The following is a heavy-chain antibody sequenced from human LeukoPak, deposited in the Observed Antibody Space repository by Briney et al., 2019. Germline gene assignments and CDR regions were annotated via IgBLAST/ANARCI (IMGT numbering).Heavy chain of an antibody. D-gene: IGHD2-2*02. Sequence: ASVQVPCKASGYTFTGYYMHWVRQAPGQGLEWMGWINPNGGGTNYAQRSQARVTRTRVTTIGTAYMEVSRLTSDDTADYYCSTERGYCSSASCYTSDAFDICGQGTMGTVSS. CDR2: INPNGGGT. CDR3: STERGYCSSASCYTSDAFDI. J-gene: IGHJ3*02. V-gene: IGHV1-2*02. CDR1: GYTFTGYY.